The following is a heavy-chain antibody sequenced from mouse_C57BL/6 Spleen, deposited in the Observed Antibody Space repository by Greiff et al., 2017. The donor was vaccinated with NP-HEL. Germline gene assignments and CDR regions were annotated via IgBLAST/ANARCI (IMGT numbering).Heavy chain of an antibody. CDR1: GYTFTSYW. V-gene: IGHV1-52*01. CDR3: AREGDYDEGPVYYFDY. Sequence: QVQLQQSGAELVRPGSSVKLSCKASGYTFTSYWMHWVKQRPIQGLEWIGNIDPSDSETHYNQKFKDKATLTVDKSSSTAYMQLSSLTSEDSAVYYCAREGDYDEGPVYYFDYWGQGTTLTVSS. CDR2: IDPSDSET. J-gene: IGHJ2*01. D-gene: IGHD2-4*01.